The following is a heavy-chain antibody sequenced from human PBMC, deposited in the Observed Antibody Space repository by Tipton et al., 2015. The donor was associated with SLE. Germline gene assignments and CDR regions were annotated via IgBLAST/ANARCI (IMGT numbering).Heavy chain of an antibody. CDR3: AGSDTPFDY. CDR2: INHSGST. D-gene: IGHD2-15*01. V-gene: IGHV4-34*01. Sequence: TLSLTCAVYGGSFSGYYWSWIRQPPGKGLEWIGEINHSGSTNYNPSLKSRVTISVDTSKNQFSLKLSSVTAADTAVYYCAGSDTPFDYWGQGTLVTVSS. J-gene: IGHJ4*02. CDR1: GGSFSGYY.